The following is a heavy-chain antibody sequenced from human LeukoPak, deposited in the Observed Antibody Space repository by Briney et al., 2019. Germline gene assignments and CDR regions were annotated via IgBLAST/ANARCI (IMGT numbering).Heavy chain of an antibody. V-gene: IGHV1-69*05. CDR2: VIPIFGTA. Sequence: SVKVSCKFSGGTFSSSAISWVRQAPGQGLEWMGVVIPIFGTANYAQKFQGRVSITTDDSTNTAYMGLSSLTSEDTAVYYCARRDDYHDSSGFYEPGPLDVWGRGSMVTVSS. J-gene: IGHJ3*01. D-gene: IGHD3-22*01. CDR3: ARRDDYHDSSGFYEPGPLDV. CDR1: GGTFSSSA.